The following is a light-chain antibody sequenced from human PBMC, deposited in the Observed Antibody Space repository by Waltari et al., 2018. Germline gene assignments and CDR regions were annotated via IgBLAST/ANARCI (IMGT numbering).Light chain of an antibody. CDR2: GAS. Sequence: VFTQSPGTRSLSPGVRATRSCRASQSVSSSYLAWYQQKPGQAPRLPIYGASSRATGIPDRFSGSGSGTDFTLTISRLEPEDFAVYYCQQYGSSPRTFGQGTKVEIK. V-gene: IGKV3-20*01. CDR3: QQYGSSPRT. CDR1: QSVSSSY. J-gene: IGKJ1*01.